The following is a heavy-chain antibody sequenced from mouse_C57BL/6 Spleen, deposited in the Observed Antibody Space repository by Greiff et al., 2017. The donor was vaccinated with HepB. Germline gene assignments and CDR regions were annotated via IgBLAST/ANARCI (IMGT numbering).Heavy chain of an antibody. J-gene: IGHJ4*01. CDR2: IYPGDGDT. D-gene: IGHD1-1*01. Sequence: QVQLQQSGPELVQPGASVKISCKASGYAFSSSWMNWVKQRPGKGLEWIGRIYPGDGDTNYNGKFKGKATLTADKSSSTAYMQLSSLTSEDSAVYFYARDNYYGSSSYAMDYWGQGTSVTVSS. CDR3: ARDNYYGSSSYAMDY. CDR1: GYAFSSSW. V-gene: IGHV1-82*01.